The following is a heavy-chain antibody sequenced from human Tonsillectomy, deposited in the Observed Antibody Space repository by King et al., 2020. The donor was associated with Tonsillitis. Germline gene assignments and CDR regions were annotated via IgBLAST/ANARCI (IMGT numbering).Heavy chain of an antibody. Sequence: QVQLVESGAEVKKPGSSVKVSCKASGGTFSSYAISWVRQAPGQGLEWMGGIIPIFGTANYARKFQGRVTITADESTSTAYMELSSLRSEDTAVYYCARNLASWLVRESGAFDIWGQGTMVTVSS. CDR2: IIPIFGTA. CDR3: ARNLASWLVRESGAFDI. J-gene: IGHJ3*02. CDR1: GGTFSSYA. D-gene: IGHD6-19*01. V-gene: IGHV1-69*01.